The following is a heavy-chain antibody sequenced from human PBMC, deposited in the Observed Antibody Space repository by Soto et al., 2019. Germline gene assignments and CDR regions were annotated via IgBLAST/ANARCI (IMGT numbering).Heavy chain of an antibody. D-gene: IGHD6-19*01. CDR1: GFTFSSYD. V-gene: IGHV3-13*01. CDR2: IGTAGDT. Sequence: GGSLRLSCAASGFTFSSYDMHWVRQATGKGLEWVSAIGTAGDTYYPGSVKGRFTISRENAKNSLYLQMNSLRAGDTAVYYCARVTAVAGTVGSGYFDYWGQGTLVTVSS. CDR3: ARVTAVAGTVGSGYFDY. J-gene: IGHJ4*02.